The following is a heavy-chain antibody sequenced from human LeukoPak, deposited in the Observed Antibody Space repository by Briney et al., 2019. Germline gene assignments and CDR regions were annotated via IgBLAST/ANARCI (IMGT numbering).Heavy chain of an antibody. CDR2: ISSSSSTI. Sequence: GGSLRLSCAASGFTFSSYSMNWVRQAPGKGLEWVSYISSSSSTIYYADSVKGRFTISRDNAKNLLYLQMNSLRAEDTAVYYCARGTYYDILTGSDYWGQGTLVTVSS. CDR1: GFTFSSYS. D-gene: IGHD3-9*01. V-gene: IGHV3-48*04. J-gene: IGHJ4*02. CDR3: ARGTYYDILTGSDY.